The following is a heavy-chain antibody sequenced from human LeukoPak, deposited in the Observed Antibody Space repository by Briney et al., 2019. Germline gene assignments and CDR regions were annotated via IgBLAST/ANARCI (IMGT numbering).Heavy chain of an antibody. D-gene: IGHD2-2*01. CDR1: GYTFTDYY. Sequence: ASVKVSCKASGYTFTDYYMHWVRQAPGQGLEWMGRINPNSGGTNYAQKFQGRVTMTRDTSISTAYMELSRLRSDDTAVYYCARDFSVRYCSSTSCYFRRGNWFDPWGQGTLVTVSS. CDR2: INPNSGGT. V-gene: IGHV1-2*06. J-gene: IGHJ5*02. CDR3: ARDFSVRYCSSTSCYFRRGNWFDP.